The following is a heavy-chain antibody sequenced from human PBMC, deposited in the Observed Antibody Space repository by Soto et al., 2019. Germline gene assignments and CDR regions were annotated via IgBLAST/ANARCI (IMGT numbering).Heavy chain of an antibody. CDR1: GYTFTGYY. V-gene: IGHV1-46*01. CDR2: INPSGGST. CDR3: ARKYYYDSSGYDY. D-gene: IGHD3-22*01. Sequence: ASVKVSCKASGYTFTGYYMHWVRQAPGQGLEWMGVINPSGGSTSYAQKFQGRVTMASDTSTSTVYMELSSLRSEDTAVYFCARKYYYDSSGYDYWGQGTLVTVSS. J-gene: IGHJ4*02.